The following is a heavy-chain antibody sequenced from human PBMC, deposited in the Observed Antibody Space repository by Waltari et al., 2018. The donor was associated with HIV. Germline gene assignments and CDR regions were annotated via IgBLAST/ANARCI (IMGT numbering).Heavy chain of an antibody. CDR1: GSTSCTAE. CDR2: IRGGGINT. CDR3: AKEGGNYGPWYFDL. V-gene: IGHV3-23*01. Sequence: LQQMDAVGGFVVHGASMSRCGASSGSTSCTAELIWVRQAPGKGLEWSSAIRGGGINTYYADSVKGRFTISRDNSKKTLYLQMNSLRAEDTALFYCAKEGGNYGPWYFDLWGRGTLVTVSS. D-gene: IGHD1-7*01. J-gene: IGHJ2*01.